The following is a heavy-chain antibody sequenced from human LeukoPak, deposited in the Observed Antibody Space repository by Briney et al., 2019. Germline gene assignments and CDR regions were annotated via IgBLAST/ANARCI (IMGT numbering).Heavy chain of an antibody. CDR3: TRDLRMDYYYVDYYYYGMDV. CDR2: INGDGSSL. Sequence: PGGSLRLSCAASGFTLKTYWMNWVRQAPGKGLVWVARINGDGSSLTYADSVKGRFTVSRDNAKNTLYLQMNSLRAEDTAMYYCTRDLRMDYYYVDYYYYGMDVWGQGTAVIVSS. D-gene: IGHD3-10*02. CDR1: GFTLKTYW. J-gene: IGHJ6*02. V-gene: IGHV3-74*03.